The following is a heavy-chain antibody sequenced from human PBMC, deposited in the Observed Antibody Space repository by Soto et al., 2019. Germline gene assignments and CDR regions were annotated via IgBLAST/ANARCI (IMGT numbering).Heavy chain of an antibody. Sequence: QVQLQESGPGLVKPSGTLSLTCAVSSGSISSSNWWSWVRQPPGKGLEWIGEIYHSGSTNYNPSLKSRVTISVDKSKNQFSLKLSSVTAADTAVYYCARWRGDYGDYVPPNYYYYMDVWGKGTTVTVSS. CDR1: SGSISSSNW. D-gene: IGHD4-17*01. V-gene: IGHV4-4*02. CDR2: IYHSGST. J-gene: IGHJ6*03. CDR3: ARWRGDYGDYVPPNYYYYMDV.